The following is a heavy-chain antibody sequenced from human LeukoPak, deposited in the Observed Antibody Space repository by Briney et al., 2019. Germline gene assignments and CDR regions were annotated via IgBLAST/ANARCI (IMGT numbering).Heavy chain of an antibody. J-gene: IGHJ4*02. CDR1: GFTFSSYE. Sequence: PGGALRLTCAASGFTFSSYEMNWVRQASGKGLEWLSYISSSGSTIYYADSVKGRFTISRDNAKNSLYLQMNSLRAEDTAVYYCARVSSSWYPFDYWGQGTLVTVSS. CDR3: ARVSSSWYPFDY. D-gene: IGHD6-13*01. CDR2: ISSSGSTI. V-gene: IGHV3-48*03.